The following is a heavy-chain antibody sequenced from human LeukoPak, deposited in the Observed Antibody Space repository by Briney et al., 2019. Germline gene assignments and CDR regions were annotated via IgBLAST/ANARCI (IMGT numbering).Heavy chain of an antibody. D-gene: IGHD3-22*01. CDR2: IYYSGST. J-gene: IGHJ4*02. Sequence: PSETLSLTCTVSGGSISSYYWSWIRQPPGKGLEWIGYIYYSGSTNYNPSLKSRVTISVDTSKNQFSLKLSSVTAEDTAVYYCVRQYYHYSSDYYWAPDYWGQGTLVTVSS. V-gene: IGHV4-59*01. CDR1: GGSISSYY. CDR3: VRQYYHYSSDYYWAPDY.